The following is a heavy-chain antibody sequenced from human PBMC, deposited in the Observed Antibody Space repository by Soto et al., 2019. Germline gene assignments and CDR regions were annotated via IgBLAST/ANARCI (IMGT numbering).Heavy chain of an antibody. D-gene: IGHD4-4*01. J-gene: IGHJ4*02. CDR2: ISYDGSNK. CDR1: GFTFSSYA. V-gene: IGHV3-30-3*01. Sequence: QVQLVESGGGVVQPGRSLRLSCAASGFTFSSYAMHWVRQAPGKGPEWVAVISYDGSNKYYADSVKGRFTISRDNSKNTLYLQMNSLRAEDTAVYYCARDAYSSYYFDYWGQGTLVTVSS. CDR3: ARDAYSSYYFDY.